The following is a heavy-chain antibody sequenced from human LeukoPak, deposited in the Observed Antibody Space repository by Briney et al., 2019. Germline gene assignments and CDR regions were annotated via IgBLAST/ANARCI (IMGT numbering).Heavy chain of an antibody. CDR3: AQSRHSSGWYLNY. Sequence: GGSLRLSCAASGFTFSNYVMSWVRQAPGKGLEWVSAISGSGGNTYYADSVKGRFTISRDNSKNTLHLQLNSLRAEDTAVYYCAQSRHSSGWYLNYWGQGTLVTVSS. V-gene: IGHV3-23*01. J-gene: IGHJ4*02. CDR2: ISGSGGNT. D-gene: IGHD6-19*01. CDR1: GFTFSNYV.